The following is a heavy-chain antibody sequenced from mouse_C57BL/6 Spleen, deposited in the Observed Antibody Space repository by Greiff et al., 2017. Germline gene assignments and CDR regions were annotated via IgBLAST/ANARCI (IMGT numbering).Heavy chain of an antibody. CDR3: ARGDGNSLNYFDY. Sequence: QVQLQQPGAELVKPGASVKLSCKASGYTFTSYWMQWVNQRPGQGLEWIGDIDPSDSYTNYNQKFTGKATLTVDTSSSTAYMQLSSLTSEDTAVYYCARGDGNSLNYFDYWGQGTTLTVSS. J-gene: IGHJ2*01. CDR1: GYTFTSYW. D-gene: IGHD2-1*01. V-gene: IGHV1-50*01. CDR2: IDPSDSYT.